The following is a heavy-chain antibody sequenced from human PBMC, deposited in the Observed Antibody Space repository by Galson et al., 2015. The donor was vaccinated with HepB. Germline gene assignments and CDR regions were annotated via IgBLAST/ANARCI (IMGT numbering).Heavy chain of an antibody. J-gene: IGHJ5*02. Sequence: SLRLSCAASGFTFSRYAMHWVRQAPGKGLEWVAVISYDGSNKYYADSVKGRFTISRDNSKNTLYLQMNSLRAEDTAVYYCARDRDYVWGSYRRNWFDPWGQGTLVTVSS. CDR1: GFTFSRYA. D-gene: IGHD3-16*02. CDR2: ISYDGSNK. V-gene: IGHV3-30-3*01. CDR3: ARDRDYVWGSYRRNWFDP.